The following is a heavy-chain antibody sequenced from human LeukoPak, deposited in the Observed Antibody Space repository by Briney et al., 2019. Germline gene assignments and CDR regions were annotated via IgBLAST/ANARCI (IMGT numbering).Heavy chain of an antibody. CDR1: GFTFSTYN. CDR2: ISSSSSYI. D-gene: IGHD3-10*02. J-gene: IGHJ6*04. Sequence: GGSLRLSCAASGFTFSTYNMNWIRQAPGKGLEWVSSISSSSSYIYYADSVKGRFTISRDNAKNSLYLQMNSLRAEDTAVYYCAELGITMIGGVWGKGTTVTISS. CDR3: AELGITMIGGV. V-gene: IGHV3-21*01.